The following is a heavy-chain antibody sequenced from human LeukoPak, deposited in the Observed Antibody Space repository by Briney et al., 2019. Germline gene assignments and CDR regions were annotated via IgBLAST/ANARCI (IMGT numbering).Heavy chain of an antibody. CDR1: GGSISTYY. D-gene: IGHD2-2*01. CDR2: IYHSGST. CDR3: PRGGPALLHSKN. V-gene: IGHV4-59*01. Sequence: SETLSLTCTVSGGSISTYYWNWIRQPPGKGLEWIGYIYHSGSTNYNPSLQSRVTISVDTSKNQFSLNLNSVTAADTAVYYCPRGGPALLHSKNWGKATLVTVSS. J-gene: IGHJ1*01.